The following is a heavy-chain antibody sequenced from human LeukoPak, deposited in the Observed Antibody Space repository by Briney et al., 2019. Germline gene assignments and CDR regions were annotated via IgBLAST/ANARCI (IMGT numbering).Heavy chain of an antibody. CDR1: GFTVSSNY. Sequence: GGSLRLSCAASGFTVSSNYMSWVRQAPGKGLEWVSVIYSGGSTYYADSVKGRFTISRDNSKNTLYLQMNSLRAEDTAVYYCARDQDGGSYPWAHYHYGMDVWGQGTTVTVSS. D-gene: IGHD1-26*01. J-gene: IGHJ6*02. V-gene: IGHV3-53*01. CDR3: ARDQDGGSYPWAHYHYGMDV. CDR2: IYSGGST.